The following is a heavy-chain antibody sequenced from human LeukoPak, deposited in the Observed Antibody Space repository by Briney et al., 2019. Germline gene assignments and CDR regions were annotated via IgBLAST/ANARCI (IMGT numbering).Heavy chain of an antibody. D-gene: IGHD2-15*01. J-gene: IGHJ4*02. CDR1: GYTFTGYY. Sequence: GASVNVSCKASGYTFTGYYMHWVRQAPGQGLEWMGWINPNSGGTNYAQKFQGRVTMTRDTSISTAYMELSRLRSDDTAVYYCARGEYRLGYCSGGSCYSTRPFDYWGQGTLVTVSS. V-gene: IGHV1-2*02. CDR3: ARGEYRLGYCSGGSCYSTRPFDY. CDR2: INPNSGGT.